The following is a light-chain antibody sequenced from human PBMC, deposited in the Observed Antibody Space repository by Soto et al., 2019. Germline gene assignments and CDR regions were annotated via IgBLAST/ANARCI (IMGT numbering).Light chain of an antibody. CDR1: QSLLYSNGYNY. Sequence: DIVMTQSPLSLPVTPGEPASISCRSSQSLLYSNGYNYLDWYVQKPGQSPQLLIYLGSNRASGVPDRFSGSGSGIDFTLKISRVEAEDVGVYYCMQALQTPFTFGGGTKVEIK. CDR2: LGS. CDR3: MQALQTPFT. J-gene: IGKJ4*01. V-gene: IGKV2-28*01.